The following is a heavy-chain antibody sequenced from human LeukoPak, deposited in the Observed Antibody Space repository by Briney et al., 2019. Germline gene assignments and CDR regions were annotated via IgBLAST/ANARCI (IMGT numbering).Heavy chain of an antibody. Sequence: PSETLSLTCAVSGYSISSGYYWGWIRQPPGKGLEWIGSIYHSGSTYYNPSLKSRVTISVDTSKNQFSLKLSSVTAAGTAVYYCARLGYCSSTSCENWGQGTLVTVSS. D-gene: IGHD2-2*03. V-gene: IGHV4-38-2*01. CDR1: GYSISSGYY. CDR2: IYHSGST. CDR3: ARLGYCSSTSCEN. J-gene: IGHJ4*02.